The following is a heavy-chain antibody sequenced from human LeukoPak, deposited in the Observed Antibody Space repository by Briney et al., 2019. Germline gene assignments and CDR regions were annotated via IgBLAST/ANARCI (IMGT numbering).Heavy chain of an antibody. D-gene: IGHD1-26*01. Sequence: SETLSLTCTVSGVSISSYYWSWIRQPPGKGLEWIGYIYYSGSTNYNPSLKSRVTISVDTSKNQFSLKLSSVTAADTAVYYCATGHGIVGATRAFDIWGQGTMVTVSS. J-gene: IGHJ3*02. CDR3: ATGHGIVGATRAFDI. CDR1: GVSISSYY. CDR2: IYYSGST. V-gene: IGHV4-59*01.